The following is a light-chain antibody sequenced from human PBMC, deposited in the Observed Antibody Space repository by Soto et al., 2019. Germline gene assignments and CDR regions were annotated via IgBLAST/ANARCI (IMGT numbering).Light chain of an antibody. CDR1: QSVSSN. CDR3: QQYNNWPRT. J-gene: IGKJ1*01. Sequence: EIVMTQSPATLSVSPGERATLSCRASQSVSSNLAWYQQKPGQAPRLLIYGASTRATGIPARFSGSGSETEFTFTISSLQSGDFAVYYCQQYNNWPRTFGQGTKVEIK. V-gene: IGKV3-15*01. CDR2: GAS.